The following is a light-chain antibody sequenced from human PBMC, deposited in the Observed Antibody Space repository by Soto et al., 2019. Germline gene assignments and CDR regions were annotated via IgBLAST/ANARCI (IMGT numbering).Light chain of an antibody. CDR3: AAWDDSLNGDV. CDR2: SNN. J-gene: IGLJ1*01. V-gene: IGLV1-44*01. Sequence: QSVLTQPPSASGTPGQRVTISCSGSSSNIPTNAVNWFQQLPGTAPKLLIYSNNQRPSGVPDRFSGSKSGTSASLAISGLQSEDEADYYCAAWDDSLNGDVFGAGTKVTVL. CDR1: SSNIPTNA.